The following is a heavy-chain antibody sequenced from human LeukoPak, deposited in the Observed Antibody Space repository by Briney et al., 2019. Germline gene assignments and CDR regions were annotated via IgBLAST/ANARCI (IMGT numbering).Heavy chain of an antibody. CDR3: AGSGYSGYDLNY. Sequence: GTLSLTCAVYGGSFSGYYWSWIRQPPGKGLEWIGEINHSGSTNYNPSLKSRVTISVDTSKNQFSLKLSSVTAADTAVYYCAGSGYSGYDLNYWGQGTLVTVSS. J-gene: IGHJ4*02. D-gene: IGHD5-12*01. CDR2: INHSGST. V-gene: IGHV4-34*01. CDR1: GGSFSGYY.